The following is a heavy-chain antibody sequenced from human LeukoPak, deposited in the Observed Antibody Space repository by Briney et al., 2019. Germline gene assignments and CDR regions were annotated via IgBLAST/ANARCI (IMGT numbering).Heavy chain of an antibody. V-gene: IGHV3-23*01. Sequence: GGSLRLSCAASGFTFSTYAMSWVRQAPGKGLEWVSAISDSGGRTYYADSVKGRFTISRDNSKNTLFLQMNSLRAGDTAVYYCAKTPDSSGHRFDYWGRGTLVTGSS. D-gene: IGHD3-22*01. CDR1: GFTFSTYA. CDR2: ISDSGGRT. CDR3: AKTPDSSGHRFDY. J-gene: IGHJ4*02.